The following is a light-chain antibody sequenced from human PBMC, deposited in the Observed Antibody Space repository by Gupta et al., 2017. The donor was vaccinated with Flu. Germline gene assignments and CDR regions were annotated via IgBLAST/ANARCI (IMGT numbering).Light chain of an antibody. CDR3: TSYTSSSTYV. Sequence: QSALTPPPSVSGSPGPSVTISCTCTSSDVGRYNRVSWYQQSPGTGHKLMIYEVTNRPSGVPDRFSGSKSGNTASLTISGLQAEDEADYYCTSYTSSSTYVFGTGTKVTVL. V-gene: IGLV2-18*02. CDR2: EVT. CDR1: SSDVGRYNR. J-gene: IGLJ1*01.